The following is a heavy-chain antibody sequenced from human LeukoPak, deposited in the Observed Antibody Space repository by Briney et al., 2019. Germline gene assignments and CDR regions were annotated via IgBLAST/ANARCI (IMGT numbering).Heavy chain of an antibody. CDR3: ARGGKIALAGTRSPQYFQH. D-gene: IGHD6-19*01. CDR2: INPSRGST. Sequence: ASVKVSCKASGYTFISYYMFWVRQAPGQGLEWMGIINPSRGSTSYAQRFQGRVTMTRDMSTSTVYMELSSLRAEDTAVYYCARGGKIALAGTRSPQYFQHWGQGTLVTVSS. V-gene: IGHV1-46*01. CDR1: GYTFISYY. J-gene: IGHJ1*01.